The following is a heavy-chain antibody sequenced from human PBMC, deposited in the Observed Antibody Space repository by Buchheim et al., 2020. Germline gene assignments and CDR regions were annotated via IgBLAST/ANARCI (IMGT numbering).Heavy chain of an antibody. J-gene: IGHJ6*02. CDR2: ISSSGSTI. CDR1: GFTFSSYE. V-gene: IGHV3-48*03. CDR3: AREGYDFWSGYYSGINYGMVV. Sequence: EVQLVESGGGLVQPGGSLRLSCAASGFTFSSYEMNWVRQAPGKGLEWVSYISSSGSTIYYADSVKGRFTISRDNAKNSLYLQMNSLRAEDTAVYYCAREGYDFWSGYYSGINYGMVVWGQGTT. D-gene: IGHD3-3*01.